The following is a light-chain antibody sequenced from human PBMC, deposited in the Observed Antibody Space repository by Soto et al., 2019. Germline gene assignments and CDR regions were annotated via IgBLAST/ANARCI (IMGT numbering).Light chain of an antibody. CDR3: QQYGSSPIT. V-gene: IGKV3-20*01. CDR1: QSVSSSW. J-gene: IGKJ5*01. Sequence: EIVLTQSPGTLSLSPGERATLSCRASQSVSSSWLAWYQQKPGQAPRLLIYDASGRATGSPDRFSGSGSGTDFTLTICRLEPEDFAVYYCQQYGSSPITFGQGTRLEIK. CDR2: DAS.